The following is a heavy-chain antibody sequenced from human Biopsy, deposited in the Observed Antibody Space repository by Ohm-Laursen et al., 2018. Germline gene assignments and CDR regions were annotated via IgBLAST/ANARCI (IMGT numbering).Heavy chain of an antibody. V-gene: IGHV1-69*04. CDR3: ASLEDRTFDK. CDR1: GGTLITFA. J-gene: IGHJ4*02. CDR2: IIPILHVP. Sequence: SVKVSCKASGGTLITFAISWVRQAPGQGLEWMGRIIPILHVPTYAQSFQGRVTISADKSTSTAYMELSGLRSEDTAVYYCASLEDRTFDKWGQGTLVTVSS.